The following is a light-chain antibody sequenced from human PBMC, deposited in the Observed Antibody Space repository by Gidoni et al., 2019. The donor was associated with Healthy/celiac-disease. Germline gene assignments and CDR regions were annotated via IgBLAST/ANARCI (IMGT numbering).Light chain of an antibody. V-gene: IGKV3-11*01. Sequence: EIVLTQSPATLSLSPGESATLPCRASQSVSSYLAWYQQKPGPAPRLLIYDASNRATGIPARFSGSGSGTDFTPTSSSLEPEDFAVYYCQQRSNWYTFGQGTKLEI. CDR2: DAS. CDR1: QSVSSY. CDR3: QQRSNWYT. J-gene: IGKJ2*01.